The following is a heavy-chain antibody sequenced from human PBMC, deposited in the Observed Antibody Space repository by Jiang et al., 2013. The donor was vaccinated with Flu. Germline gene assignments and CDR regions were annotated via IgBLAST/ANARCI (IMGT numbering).Heavy chain of an antibody. J-gene: IGHJ4*02. D-gene: IGHD6-25*01. Sequence: VQLLESGGGLVQPGRSLRLSCTASGFTFGDYAMSWFRQAPGKGLEWVGFIRNKAYGGTTEYAAPVKGRFTISRDDSKSIAYLQMNSLKTEDTAVYYCTRDQRAYDWGQGTLVTVSS. V-gene: IGHV3-49*03. CDR1: GFTFGDYA. CDR3: TRDQRAYD. CDR2: IRNKAYGGTT.